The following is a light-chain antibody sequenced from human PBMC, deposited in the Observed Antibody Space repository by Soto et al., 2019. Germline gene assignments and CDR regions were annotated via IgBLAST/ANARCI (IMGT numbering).Light chain of an antibody. Sequence: DIQMTQSPSSVSASVGDRVTISCQASQGISRSLAWYQQKPGKAPKLLIYDASSLESEVPSRFSGSGSGSEFTLTISSLQPDDFATYYCQQYNSYSLTFGQGTKVDIK. CDR3: QQYNSYSLT. CDR2: DAS. J-gene: IGKJ1*01. V-gene: IGKV1-5*01. CDR1: QGISRS.